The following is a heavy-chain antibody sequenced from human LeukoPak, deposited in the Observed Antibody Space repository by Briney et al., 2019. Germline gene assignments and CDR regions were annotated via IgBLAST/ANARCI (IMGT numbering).Heavy chain of an antibody. CDR1: GYTFTSYG. CDR2: ISAYNGNA. V-gene: IGHV1-18*01. Sequence: ASVKVSCKASGYTFTSYGISWVLQAPGQALEWMGWISAYNGNANYAQKLQGRVTMTTDTSTSTAYMELRSLRSDDTAVYYCARDSAAAAGIGAFDIWGQGTMVTVSS. D-gene: IGHD6-13*01. J-gene: IGHJ3*02. CDR3: ARDSAAAAGIGAFDI.